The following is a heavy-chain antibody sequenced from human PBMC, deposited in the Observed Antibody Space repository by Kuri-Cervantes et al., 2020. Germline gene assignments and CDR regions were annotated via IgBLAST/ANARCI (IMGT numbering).Heavy chain of an antibody. V-gene: IGHV4-59*12. CDR2: IYYSGST. J-gene: IGHJ4*02. CDR3: ALGSGWSFDY. CDR1: GGSISSYY. Sequence: SETLSLTCTVSGGSISSYYWSWIRQPPGKGLEWIGYIYYSGSTNYNPSLKGRVTISVDTSKNQFSLKLSSVTAADTAVYYFALGSGWSFDYWGQGTLVTVSS. D-gene: IGHD6-19*01.